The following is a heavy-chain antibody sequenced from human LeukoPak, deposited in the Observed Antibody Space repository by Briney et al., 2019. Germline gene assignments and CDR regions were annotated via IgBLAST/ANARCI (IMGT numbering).Heavy chain of an antibody. J-gene: IGHJ6*02. D-gene: IGHD4-23*01. CDR3: ARDKDYGGNSHYYYYGMDV. Sequence: SVEVSCKASGGTFSSYAISWVRQAPGQGLEWMGGIIPIFGTANYAQKFQGRVTITADESTSTADMELSSLRSEDTAVYYCARDKDYGGNSHYYYYGMDVWGQGTTVTVSS. CDR1: GGTFSSYA. V-gene: IGHV1-69*13. CDR2: IIPIFGTA.